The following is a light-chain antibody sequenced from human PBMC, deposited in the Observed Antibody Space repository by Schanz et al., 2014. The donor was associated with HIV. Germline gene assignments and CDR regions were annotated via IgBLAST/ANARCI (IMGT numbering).Light chain of an antibody. Sequence: QSVLTQPPSASGTPGQRVTISCSGSSSNIGSNDVNWYQQLPGTAPKLLIYGNNQRPSGVPDRFSGSKSGTSASLAISGLQSEDEADYYCSSYAGSTNYVFGTGTKLTVL. CDR1: SSNIGSND. J-gene: IGLJ1*01. CDR3: SSYAGSTNYV. CDR2: GNN. V-gene: IGLV1-44*01.